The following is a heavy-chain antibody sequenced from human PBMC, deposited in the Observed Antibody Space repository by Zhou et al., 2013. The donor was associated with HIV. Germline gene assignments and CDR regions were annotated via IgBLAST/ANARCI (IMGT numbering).Heavy chain of an antibody. J-gene: IGHJ4*02. Sequence: QVQLVQSGAEVKKPGSSVKVSCKASGGTFSTYAFSWVRQAPGQGLEWMGWISAYNGNTNYAQKLQGRVTMTTDTSTSTAYMDLRRLRFDDTAVYYCAREGFDYWGRGTLVTVSS. CDR3: AREGFDY. CDR2: ISAYNGNT. CDR1: GGTFSTYA. V-gene: IGHV1-18*01.